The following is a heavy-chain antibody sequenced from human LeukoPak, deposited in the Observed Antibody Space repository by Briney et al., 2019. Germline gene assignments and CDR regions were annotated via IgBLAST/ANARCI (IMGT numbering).Heavy chain of an antibody. CDR3: ARGAYGSGSSADY. V-gene: IGHV1-2*04. D-gene: IGHD3-10*01. Sequence: ASVKVSCKASGYTFTGYYMHWVRQAPGQGLEWVGWINPNSGGTNYAQKFQGWVTMTRDTSISTAYMELSRLRSDDTAVYYCARGAYGSGSSADYWGQGTLVTVSS. CDR1: GYTFTGYY. CDR2: INPNSGGT. J-gene: IGHJ4*02.